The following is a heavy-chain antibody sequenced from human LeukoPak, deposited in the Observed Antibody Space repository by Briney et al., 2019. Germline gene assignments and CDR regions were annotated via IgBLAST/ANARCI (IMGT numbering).Heavy chain of an antibody. CDR2: MNPNSGNT. Sequence: ASVKVSCKASGYTFTSYDINWVRQATGQGLEWMGWMNPNSGNTGYAQKFQGRVTMTRDTSTSTVYMELSSLRSEDTAVYYCARDRQQLERNWFDPWGQGTLVTVSS. J-gene: IGHJ5*02. D-gene: IGHD6-13*01. CDR3: ARDRQQLERNWFDP. CDR1: GYTFTSYD. V-gene: IGHV1-8*01.